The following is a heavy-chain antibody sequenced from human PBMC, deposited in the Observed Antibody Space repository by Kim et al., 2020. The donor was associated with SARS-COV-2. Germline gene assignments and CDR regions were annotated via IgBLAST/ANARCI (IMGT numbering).Heavy chain of an antibody. D-gene: IGHD2-2*01. Sequence: QGRVTITRDTSASTAYMELSSLRSEDTAVYYCARGAIVVVPAAMSPCMDVWGQGTTVTVSS. CDR3: ARGAIVVVPAAMSPCMDV. J-gene: IGHJ6*02. V-gene: IGHV1-3*01.